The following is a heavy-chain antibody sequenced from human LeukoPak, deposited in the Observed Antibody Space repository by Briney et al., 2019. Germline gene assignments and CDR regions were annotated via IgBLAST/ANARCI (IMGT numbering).Heavy chain of an antibody. CDR3: ARHAETFFDY. D-gene: IGHD2/OR15-2a*01. V-gene: IGHV5-51*01. CDR2: IYLAGSDT. Sequence: GESLKISCKASGYSLTSYWIAWVRQMPGKGLEWIAIIYLAGSDTRYSPSFQGRVTISADKSISTAYLQWSSLEASDTAIYYCARHAETFFDYWGQGTLVTVSS. CDR1: GYSLTSYW. J-gene: IGHJ4*02.